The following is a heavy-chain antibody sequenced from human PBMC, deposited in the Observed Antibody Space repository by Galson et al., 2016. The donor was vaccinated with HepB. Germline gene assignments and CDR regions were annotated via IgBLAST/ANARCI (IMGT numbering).Heavy chain of an antibody. CDR3: VGATRDFDY. CDR1: GFTFSSYW. Sequence: SLRLSCAASGFTFSSYWMHWVRQAPGKGLVWVSGINTDGSSTNYADSVKGRFTISRDNAKNTLYLQMNSLRAEDTALYYCVGATRDFDYWGQGTLVTVSS. D-gene: IGHD1-26*01. J-gene: IGHJ4*02. CDR2: INTDGSST. V-gene: IGHV3-74*01.